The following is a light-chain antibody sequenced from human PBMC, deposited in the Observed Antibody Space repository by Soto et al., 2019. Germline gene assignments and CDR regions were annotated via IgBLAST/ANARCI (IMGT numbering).Light chain of an antibody. CDR1: QSVSSN. CDR2: GAF. Sequence: EIVMTQSPVTLSVSPGERATLSCRASQSVSSNLAWYQQKPGQAPSLLIYGAFTRATGVPARFSGTGSGTDFTLTISRLEPEDFAVYYCQQYSSSPLTFGGGTKWIS. J-gene: IGKJ4*01. V-gene: IGKV3-15*01. CDR3: QQYSSSPLT.